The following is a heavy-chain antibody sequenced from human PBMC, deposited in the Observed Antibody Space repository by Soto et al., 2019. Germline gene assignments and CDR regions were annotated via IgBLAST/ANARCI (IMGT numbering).Heavy chain of an antibody. D-gene: IGHD3-22*01. CDR2: ISYDGSNK. J-gene: IGHJ4*02. V-gene: IGHV3-30*03. CDR1: GFTFSSYG. CDR3: ARDYSMIVVVPGY. Sequence: PGGALRLSCAASGFTFSSYGMHRGPPAPGKGLEWVAVISYDGSNKYYADSVKGRFTISRDNSNNTLYLQMNSLRAEDTAVYYCARDYSMIVVVPGYWGQGTLVTVSS.